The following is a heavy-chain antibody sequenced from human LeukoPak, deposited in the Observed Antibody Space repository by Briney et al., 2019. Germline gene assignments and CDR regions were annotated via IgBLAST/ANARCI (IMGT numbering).Heavy chain of an antibody. Sequence: SETPSLTCSVSGGSISRRDNYWGWVRPPPREGLEWIGSIFYTGNTYYNPPLRSRVTMSVDTSKNHFSLNLSSVTAADMAVYYCSRHVNTFDYWGQGALVTVSS. CDR1: GGSISRRDNY. J-gene: IGHJ4*02. V-gene: IGHV4-39*01. CDR2: IFYTGNT. CDR3: SRHVNTFDY.